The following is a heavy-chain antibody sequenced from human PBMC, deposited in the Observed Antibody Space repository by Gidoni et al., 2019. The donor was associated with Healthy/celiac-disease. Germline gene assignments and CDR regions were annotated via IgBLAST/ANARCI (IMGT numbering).Heavy chain of an antibody. V-gene: IGHV4-39*01. CDR2: IYYSGST. CDR3: ASSYYYDSSGYYYYSYGMDV. D-gene: IGHD3-22*01. CDR1: GGSISSSSYY. J-gene: IGHJ6*02. Sequence: QLQLQESGPGLVKPSETLSLTCTVSGGSISSSSYYWGWIRQPPGKGLEWIGSIYYSGSTYYNPSLKSRVTISVDTSKNQFSLKLSSVTAADTAVYYCASSYYYDSSGYYYYSYGMDVWGQGTTVTVSS.